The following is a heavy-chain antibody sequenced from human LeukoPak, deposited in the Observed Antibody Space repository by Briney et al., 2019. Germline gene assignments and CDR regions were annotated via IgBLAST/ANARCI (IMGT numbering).Heavy chain of an antibody. CDR2: IYHSGST. Sequence: SETLSLTCAVSGGSISSGGYSWSWIRQPPGKGLEWIGYIYHSGSTYYNPSLKSRVTISVDRSKNQFSLKLSSVTAADTAVYYCARDGYCSSTSCPPGAYYYYMDVWGKGTTVTVSS. V-gene: IGHV4-30-2*01. D-gene: IGHD2-2*03. J-gene: IGHJ6*03. CDR1: GGSISSGGYS. CDR3: ARDGYCSSTSCPPGAYYYYMDV.